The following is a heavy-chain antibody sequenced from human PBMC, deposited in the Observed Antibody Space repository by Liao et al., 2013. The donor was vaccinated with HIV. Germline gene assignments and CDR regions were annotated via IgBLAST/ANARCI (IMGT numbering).Heavy chain of an antibody. D-gene: IGHD2-2*01. CDR3: AMKYCSSISCFKVYMDV. J-gene: IGHJ6*03. CDR2: IYRSGTT. V-gene: IGHV4-30-2*01. CDR1: GDSISSESDS. Sequence: QLQLQESGSGVVKPSQTLSLTCSVSGDSISSESDSWSWIRQPPGKGPEWIGHIYRSGTTYYNPSLKSRVTMSLDRSKNQFSLKLTSVTAADTAVYYCAMKYCSSISCFKVYMDVWGKGTTVTVSS.